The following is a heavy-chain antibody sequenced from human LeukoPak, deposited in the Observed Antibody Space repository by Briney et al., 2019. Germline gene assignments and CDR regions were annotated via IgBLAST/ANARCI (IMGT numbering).Heavy chain of an antibody. J-gene: IGHJ4*02. Sequence: PSETLSLTCTVSGGSISSSSYYWDWIRQPPGKGLEWIGSIYYSGSTHYNPSLNSPVTISVDTSKNQFSLKLSSVTAADTAVYYCARRRGYDVLTGYYSPLPFDYWGQGTLVTVSS. CDR2: IYYSGST. CDR1: GGSISSSSYY. V-gene: IGHV4-39*01. CDR3: ARRRGYDVLTGYYSPLPFDY. D-gene: IGHD3-9*01.